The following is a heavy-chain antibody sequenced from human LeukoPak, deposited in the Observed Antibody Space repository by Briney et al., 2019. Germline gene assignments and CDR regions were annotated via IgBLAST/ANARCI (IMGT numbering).Heavy chain of an antibody. CDR1: GFTFSSYW. D-gene: IGHD3-10*01. CDR3: ARDSWFGELFYYYYYMDV. Sequence: GGSLRLSCAASGFTFSSYWMSWVRQAPGKGLEGVANIKQDGSEKYYVDSVKGRFTISRDNAKNSLYLQMNSLRAEDTAVYYCARDSWFGELFYYYYYMDVWGKGTTVTISS. V-gene: IGHV3-7*01. CDR2: IKQDGSEK. J-gene: IGHJ6*03.